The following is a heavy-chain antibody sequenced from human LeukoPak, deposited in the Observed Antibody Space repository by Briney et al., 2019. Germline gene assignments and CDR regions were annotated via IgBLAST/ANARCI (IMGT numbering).Heavy chain of an antibody. Sequence: GGSLRLSCAASGFTFSSYWMHWVRQAPGKGLVWVSRINSDGSSTSYADSVKGRFTISRDNAKNTLYLQMNSLRAEDTAVYYCAKGVVVAPDVTPFDYWGQGTLVTVSS. D-gene: IGHD2-2*01. J-gene: IGHJ4*02. CDR1: GFTFSSYW. CDR3: AKGVVVAPDVTPFDY. V-gene: IGHV3-74*01. CDR2: INSDGSST.